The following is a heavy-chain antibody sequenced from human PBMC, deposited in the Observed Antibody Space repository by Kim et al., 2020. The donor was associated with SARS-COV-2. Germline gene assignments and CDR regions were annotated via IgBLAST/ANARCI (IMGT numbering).Heavy chain of an antibody. V-gene: IGHV3-23*01. Sequence: GGSLRLSCAASGFTFSSYAMSWVRQAPGKGLEWVSAISGSGGSTYYADSVKGRFTISRDNSKNTLYLQMNSLRAEDTAVYYCAKARLAPYSSGYFGGYYYYGMDVWGQGTTVTVSS. D-gene: IGHD3-22*01. J-gene: IGHJ6*02. CDR3: AKARLAPYSSGYFGGYYYYGMDV. CDR1: GFTFSSYA. CDR2: ISGSGGST.